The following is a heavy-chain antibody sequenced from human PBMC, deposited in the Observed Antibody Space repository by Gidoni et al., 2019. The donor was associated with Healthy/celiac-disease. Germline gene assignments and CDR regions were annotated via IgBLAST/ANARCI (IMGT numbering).Heavy chain of an antibody. CDR3: ARVVPDCSSTSCYNPFLDY. D-gene: IGHD2-2*02. CDR1: GGSISSYY. CDR2: IYYSGST. J-gene: IGHJ4*02. V-gene: IGHV4-59*01. Sequence: QVQLQESGPGLVKPSETLSLTCTVSGGSISSYYWSWIRQPPGTGLEWIGYIYYSGSTNYNPSLKSRVTISVDTSKNQFALKLSSVTAADTAVYYCARVVPDCSSTSCYNPFLDYWGQGTLVTVSS.